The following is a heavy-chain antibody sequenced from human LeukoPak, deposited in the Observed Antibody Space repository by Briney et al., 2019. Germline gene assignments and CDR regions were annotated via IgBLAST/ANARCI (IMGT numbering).Heavy chain of an antibody. CDR2: IKDRTDGGTT. CDR1: GFSVTNGW. CDR3: TTATVVWGVSAY. D-gene: IGHD3-10*01. Sequence: GGSLRLSCSASGFSVTNGWMSWGRQAPGEGLEWVGRIKDRTDGGTTAYAAPVKGRFTISREDSKNTVYLEMNSLKTEDTAVYFCTTATVVWGVSAYWGQGTLVTVSS. J-gene: IGHJ4*02. V-gene: IGHV3-15*01.